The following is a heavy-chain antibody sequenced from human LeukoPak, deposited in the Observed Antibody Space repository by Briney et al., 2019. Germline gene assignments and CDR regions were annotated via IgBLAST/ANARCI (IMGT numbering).Heavy chain of an antibody. CDR2: IYYSGST. CDR1: GGSISSYY. CDR3: ARHRYVDWLSPSDY. Sequence: SETLSLTCIVSGGSISSYYWSWIRQPPGKGLEWIGNIYYSGSTDYNPYLKSRVTISVDASKNQFSLTLSSVSAADTAMDYCARHRYVDWLSPSDYWGQGTLVTVSS. V-gene: IGHV4-59*08. J-gene: IGHJ4*02. D-gene: IGHD3-9*01.